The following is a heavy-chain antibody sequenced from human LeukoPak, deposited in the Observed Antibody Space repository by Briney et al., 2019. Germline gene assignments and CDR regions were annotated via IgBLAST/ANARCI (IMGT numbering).Heavy chain of an antibody. CDR2: ISYHGSDD. D-gene: IGHD5-24*01. V-gene: IGHV3-30*04. CDR3: ARDNPDGYNNYYYYYGMDV. Sequence: PGTSLKLSCAASGSTFSAYAMHWVRQAPGQGLEWVAVISYHGSDDYYADSVKGRFTISRDNSKNTLFLQMSSLRYEDTAVYYCARDNPDGYNNYYYYYGMDVWGQGTTVTVSS. J-gene: IGHJ6*02. CDR1: GSTFSAYA.